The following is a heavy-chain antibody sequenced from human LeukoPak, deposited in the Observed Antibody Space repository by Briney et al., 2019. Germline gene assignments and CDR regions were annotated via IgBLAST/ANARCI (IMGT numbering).Heavy chain of an antibody. CDR1: GFTFIRYV. CDR3: TKIAGPTAY. CDR2: ITASGSGT. Sequence: GGALRLSCAASGFTFIRYVMRWVRQARAKGLEYVSGITASGSGTSYADSVKGRFTISRDNSNNTLFLQMNSLRAEDTAVYYCTKIAGPTAYWGQGTLVTVSS. V-gene: IGHV3-23*01. J-gene: IGHJ4*02. D-gene: IGHD4-17*01.